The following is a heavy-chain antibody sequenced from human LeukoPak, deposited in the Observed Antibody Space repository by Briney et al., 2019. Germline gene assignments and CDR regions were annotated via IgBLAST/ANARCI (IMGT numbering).Heavy chain of an antibody. CDR2: IIPIFGTA. CDR1: GGTFSSYA. V-gene: IGHV1-69*13. D-gene: IGHD6-13*01. CDR3: ARPSSSWYGYFDY. J-gene: IGHJ4*02. Sequence: SVKVSCKASGGTFSSYAISWVRQAPGQGLEWMGGIIPIFGTADYAQKFQGRVTITADESTSTAYMELSSLRSEDTAVYYCARPSSSWYGYFDYWGQGTLVTVSS.